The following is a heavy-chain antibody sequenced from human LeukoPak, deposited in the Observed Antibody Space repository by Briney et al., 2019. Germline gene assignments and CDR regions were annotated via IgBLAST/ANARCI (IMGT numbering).Heavy chain of an antibody. D-gene: IGHD4-23*01. CDR1: GYTFTSYY. Sequence: ASVKVSCKASGYTFTSYYMHWVRQAPGQGLEWMGIINPSGGSTSYAQKFQGRVTMTRDMSTSTVYMELSSLRSEDTAVYYCARAYGGYYFDYWGQGTLVTVSS. CDR2: INPSGGST. J-gene: IGHJ4*02. CDR3: ARAYGGYYFDY. V-gene: IGHV1-46*01.